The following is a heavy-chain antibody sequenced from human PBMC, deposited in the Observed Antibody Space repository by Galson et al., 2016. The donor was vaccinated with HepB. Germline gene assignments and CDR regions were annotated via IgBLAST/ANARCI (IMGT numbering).Heavy chain of an antibody. J-gene: IGHJ4*02. Sequence: SVKVSCKASGYPFSLYGLHWVRQAPGQSLEWMGWINPGNGNTKYSQNFQDSITITRDTSARTVYMELRGLRSEDTAVYYCAKDETVPGRVSTLYYWGQGTPVIVSS. D-gene: IGHD5/OR15-5a*01. V-gene: IGHV1-3*01. CDR3: AKDETVPGRVSTLYY. CDR1: GYPFSLYG. CDR2: INPGNGNT.